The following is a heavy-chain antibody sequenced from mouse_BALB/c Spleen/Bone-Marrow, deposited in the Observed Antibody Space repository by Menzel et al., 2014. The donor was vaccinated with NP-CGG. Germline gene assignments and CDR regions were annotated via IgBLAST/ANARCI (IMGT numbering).Heavy chain of an antibody. CDR3: ARIHYGSSYGYFEV. Sequence: QVHLQQSGPELVKPGASVKISCKASGYSFTSYYIHWVKQRPGQGLEWIGWIFPGSGNTKYNEKFKGKATLTADTSSSTAYMQLSSLTSEDSAVYFCARIHYGSSYGYFEVWGAGTTVTVPS. D-gene: IGHD1-1*01. CDR1: GYSFTSYY. J-gene: IGHJ1*01. V-gene: IGHV1-66*01. CDR2: IFPGSGNT.